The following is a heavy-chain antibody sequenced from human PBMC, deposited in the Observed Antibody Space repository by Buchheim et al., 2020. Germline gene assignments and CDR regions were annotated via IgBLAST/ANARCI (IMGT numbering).Heavy chain of an antibody. Sequence: QVQLQESGPGLVKPSGTLSLTCAVSGGSISSSDWWNWVRQPPGKGLEWVGEDSESGNTHYLPSLKSRVTMSVGKSLKQFSPNLHSVTAADTAVYYCASLSKDFWGQGTL. V-gene: IGHV4-4*02. CDR2: DSESGNT. J-gene: IGHJ4*02. CDR3: ASLSKDF. CDR1: GGSISSSDW.